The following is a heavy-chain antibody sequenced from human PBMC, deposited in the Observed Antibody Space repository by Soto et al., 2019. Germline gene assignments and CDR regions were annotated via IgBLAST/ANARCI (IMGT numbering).Heavy chain of an antibody. CDR1: GFTFNYYW. CDR2: IHSDGSST. Sequence: EVQLVESEGGLVQRGGSLRLSCAASGFTFNYYWMHWVRQAPGQGLVWVSHIHSDGSSTTYADAVKGRFTISRDNAKNTVYLQMNSLRAEDTAVYDCARGDKGGFDLWGQGTTVTVSS. J-gene: IGHJ3*01. D-gene: IGHD2-21*02. V-gene: IGHV3-74*01. CDR3: ARGDKGGFDL.